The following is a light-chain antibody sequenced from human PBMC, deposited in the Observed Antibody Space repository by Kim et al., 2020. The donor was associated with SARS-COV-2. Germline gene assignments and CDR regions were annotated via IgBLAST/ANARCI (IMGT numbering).Light chain of an antibody. Sequence: HSLPTSCTVPISLVGVYTHVSCYQQHPCKAPKIMIYDVDKRPAGGSYRFSGSKSGDTASLTISGLQAEDETDDYCSSYTSSGTQVVFGGGTKLTVL. CDR1: ISLVGVYTH. CDR3: SSYTSSGTQVV. CDR2: DVD. J-gene: IGLJ2*01. V-gene: IGLV2-14*03.